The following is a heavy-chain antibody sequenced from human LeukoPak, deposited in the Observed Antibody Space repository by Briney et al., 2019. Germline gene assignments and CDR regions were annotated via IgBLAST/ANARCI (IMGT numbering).Heavy chain of an antibody. CDR2: INSDGTST. J-gene: IGHJ5*02. CDR3: GPLGQTHRSGPPNYDYNWFDP. Sequence: GGSLRLSCAASGFTFSSYWMHWVRQAPGKGLVWVSRINSDGTSTNYADSVKGRFTISRDNAKNTLYLQMNSLRAEDTAVYYCGPLGQTHRSGPPNYDYNWFDPWGQGTLVTVSS. V-gene: IGHV3-74*01. D-gene: IGHD3-3*01. CDR1: GFTFSSYW.